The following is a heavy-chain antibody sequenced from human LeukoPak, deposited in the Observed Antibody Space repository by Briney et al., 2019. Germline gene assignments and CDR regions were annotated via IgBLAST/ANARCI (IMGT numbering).Heavy chain of an antibody. Sequence: SETLSLTCAVSGGSISNCYWWSWVRQPPGKGLEWIGEIYHSGSTNYNPALKSRVTISVGKSKNQFSLKMISVTAADTAVYYCARAVKTGTTGYGMDVWGQGTTVTVSS. CDR1: GGSISNCYW. CDR2: IYHSGST. CDR3: ARAVKTGTTGYGMDV. J-gene: IGHJ6*02. D-gene: IGHD1-7*01. V-gene: IGHV4-4*02.